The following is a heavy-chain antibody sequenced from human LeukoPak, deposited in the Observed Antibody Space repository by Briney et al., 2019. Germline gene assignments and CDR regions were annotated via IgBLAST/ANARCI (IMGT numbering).Heavy chain of an antibody. J-gene: IGHJ4*02. D-gene: IGHD3-16*01. V-gene: IGHV1-2*02. CDR1: VYTFTSYD. CDR2: INPNSGGT. CDR3: ASTTEGLRLGELFD. Sequence: GSVKVSCKASVYTFTSYDINWVRQATGQGLEWMGWINPNSGGTNYAQKFQGRVTMTRDTSISTAYMELSRLRSDDTAVYYCASTTEGLRLGELFDWGQGTLVTVSS.